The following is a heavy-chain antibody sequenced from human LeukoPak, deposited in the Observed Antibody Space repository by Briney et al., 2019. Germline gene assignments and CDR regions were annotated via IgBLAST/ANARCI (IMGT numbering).Heavy chain of an antibody. J-gene: IGHJ3*02. Sequence: PSETLSLTCAVYGGSFSGYYWSWIRQPPGKGLEWIGEINHSGSTNYNPSLKSRVTISVDTSKNQFSLKLSSVTAADTAVYYCARVPTWFGELLDAFDIWGQGTVVTVSS. D-gene: IGHD3-10*01. CDR1: GGSFSGYY. V-gene: IGHV4-34*01. CDR3: ARVPTWFGELLDAFDI. CDR2: INHSGST.